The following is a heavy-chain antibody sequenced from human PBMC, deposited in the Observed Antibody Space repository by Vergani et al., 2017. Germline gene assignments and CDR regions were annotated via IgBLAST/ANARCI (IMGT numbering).Heavy chain of an antibody. Sequence: QVQLVQSGAEVKKPGSSVKVSCKASGGTFSSYAISWVRQAPGQGLEWMGGIIPIFGTANYAQKFQGRVTITADESTSTAYMELSSLRSEDTAVYYCARGGGGSYYNGYYYYYMDVWGKGTTVTVSS. J-gene: IGHJ6*03. CDR3: ARGGGGSYYNGYYYYYMDV. CDR2: IIPIFGTA. D-gene: IGHD3-10*01. CDR1: GGTFSSYA. V-gene: IGHV1-69*01.